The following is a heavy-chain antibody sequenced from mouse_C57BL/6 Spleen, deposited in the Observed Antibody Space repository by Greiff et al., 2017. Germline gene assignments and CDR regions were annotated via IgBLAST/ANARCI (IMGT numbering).Heavy chain of an antibody. CDR2: ISPGDGDT. CDR3: ASGLPSYWYFDG. J-gene: IGHJ1*03. Sequence: QVQLQQSGAELVKPGASVKISCKASGYAFSSYWMHWVKQRPGKGLEWIGQISPGDGDTNYNGKVKGKATLTADKSSSTAYMQLSSLTSEDSAVWVCASGLPSYWYFDGWGTGTTVTVSS. V-gene: IGHV1-80*01. CDR1: GYAFSSYW. D-gene: IGHD2-4*01.